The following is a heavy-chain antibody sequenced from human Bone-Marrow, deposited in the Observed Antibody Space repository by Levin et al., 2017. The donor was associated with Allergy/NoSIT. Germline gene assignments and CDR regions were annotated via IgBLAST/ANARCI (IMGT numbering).Heavy chain of an antibody. J-gene: IGHJ4*02. CDR3: ARGSVAETHFDY. CDR1: GGTFSTYA. D-gene: IGHD2-15*01. V-gene: IGHV1-69*13. CDR2: IIPVFGTA. Sequence: SVKVSCKISGGTFSTYAIDWVRQAPGQGLEWVGGIIPVFGTAKYAQKYQGRVTITADESTNTGYMELRILRSEDTAVYYCARGSVAETHFDYWGQGSQVTVSS.